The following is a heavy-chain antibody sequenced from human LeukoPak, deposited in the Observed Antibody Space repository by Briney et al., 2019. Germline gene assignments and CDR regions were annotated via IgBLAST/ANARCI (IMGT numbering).Heavy chain of an antibody. D-gene: IGHD5-24*01. CDR1: GGSISSSIYY. CDR2: IYYSGST. Sequence: PSETLSLTCTVSGGSISSSIYYWGWIRQPPGKGLEWIGSIYYSGSTYYNPSLKSRVTISVDTSKNQFSLKLNSVTAADTAVYYCARDGVGGTVEMATILWGQGALVTVSS. J-gene: IGHJ4*02. CDR3: ARDGVGGTVEMATIL. V-gene: IGHV4-39*07.